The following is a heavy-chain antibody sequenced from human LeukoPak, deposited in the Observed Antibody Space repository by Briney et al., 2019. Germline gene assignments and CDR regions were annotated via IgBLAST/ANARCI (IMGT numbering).Heavy chain of an antibody. CDR2: ISSSSSYI. CDR3: ARDSFHRVKAPLDY. Sequence: GGSLRLSCAPSGFTFSTFSMNRVGGAPGRGRGGGSSISSSSSYIYYADSVKGRFTISRDNAKNSLYLQMNSLRAADTAVYYCARDSFHRVKAPLDYWGQGTLVTVSS. D-gene: IGHD3-3*01. CDR1: GFTFSTFS. J-gene: IGHJ4*02. V-gene: IGHV3-21*01.